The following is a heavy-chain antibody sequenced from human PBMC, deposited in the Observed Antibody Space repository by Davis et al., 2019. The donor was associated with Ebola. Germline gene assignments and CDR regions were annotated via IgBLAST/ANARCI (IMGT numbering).Heavy chain of an antibody. Sequence: GGSLRLSCTASGFTFSDYYMAWIRQAPGKGLERISYISYSGSSRFYADSVKGRFTISRDSATNSLYLQMNSLKAADTAMYYCAKLNYYGSGSYSELFYVMDVWGQGTTVTVSS. CDR1: GFTFSDYY. J-gene: IGHJ6*02. D-gene: IGHD3-10*01. V-gene: IGHV3-11*01. CDR3: AKLNYYGSGSYSELFYVMDV. CDR2: ISYSGSSR.